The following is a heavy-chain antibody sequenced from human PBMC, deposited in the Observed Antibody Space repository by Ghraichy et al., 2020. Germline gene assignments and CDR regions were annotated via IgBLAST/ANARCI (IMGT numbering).Heavy chain of an antibody. J-gene: IGHJ6*02. V-gene: IGHV4-61*01. CDR3: AREGGGYYYGMDV. CDR1: GGSVSSGSYY. D-gene: IGHD1-26*01. CDR2: IYYSGST. Sequence: SETLSLTCTVSGGSVSSGSYYWIWIRQPPGKGLKWIRYIYYSGSTNYNPSLKSRVTISVDTSKNQFSLKLSSVTAADTAVYYCAREGGGYYYGMDVWGQGTTVTVSS.